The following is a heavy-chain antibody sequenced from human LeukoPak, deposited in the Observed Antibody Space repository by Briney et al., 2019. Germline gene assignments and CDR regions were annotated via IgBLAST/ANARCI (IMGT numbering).Heavy chain of an antibody. V-gene: IGHV1-2*02. J-gene: IGHJ5*02. CDR3: ARTRTYCSSTSCYDPVDP. CDR2: INPNSGGT. Sequence: ASVKVSCKASGYTFTGYYMHWVRQAPGQGLEWMGWINPNSGGTNYAQKFQGRVTMTRDTSISTAYMELSGLRSDDTAVYYCARTRTYCSSTSCYDPVDPWGQGTLVTVSS. D-gene: IGHD2-2*01. CDR1: GYTFTGYY.